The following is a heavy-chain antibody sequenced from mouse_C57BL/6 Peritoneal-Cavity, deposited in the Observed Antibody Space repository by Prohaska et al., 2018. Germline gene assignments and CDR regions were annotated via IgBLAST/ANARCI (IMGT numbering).Heavy chain of an antibody. D-gene: IGHD2-5*01. Sequence: QVQLQQPGAELVRPGSSVKLSCKASGYTFTSYWMHWVKQRPIQGLEWIGNIDPSDSETHYNQKVKDKSTFTGDKSTSTDYMQLSSLISDDSAVYDWVRAGSNCGFAYSGQGILVTV. V-gene: IGHV1-52*01. CDR2: IDPSDSET. J-gene: IGHJ3*01. CDR1: GYTFTSYW. CDR3: VRAGSNCGFAY.